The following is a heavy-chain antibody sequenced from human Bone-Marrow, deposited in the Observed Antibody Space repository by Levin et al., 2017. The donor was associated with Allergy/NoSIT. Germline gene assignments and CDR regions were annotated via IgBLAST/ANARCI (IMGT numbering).Heavy chain of an antibody. CDR3: AREVILPGANFFDP. V-gene: IGHV4-59*03. J-gene: IGHJ5*02. D-gene: IGHD4/OR15-4a*01. CDR1: GVSLDDFY. Sequence: SQTLSLTCTVSGVSLDDFYWTWIRQAPGKGLEWIGYIYSSGSTHYNPSLQSRATMSLDMSKKQFSLRMTSVTAADTPFYYCAREVILPGANFFDPWGPGTLVTLSS. CDR2: IYSSGST.